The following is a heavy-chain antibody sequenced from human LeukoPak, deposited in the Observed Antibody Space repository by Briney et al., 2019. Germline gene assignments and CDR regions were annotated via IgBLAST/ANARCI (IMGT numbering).Heavy chain of an antibody. Sequence: GGSLRLSCAASEFPFSNYGMSWVRQAPGKGLEWVSAISGSGGSTYYADSVKGRFTISRDNAKNSLYLQMNSLRAEDTAVYYCARDRDNVAGTRGYFDYWGQGTLVTVSS. D-gene: IGHD6-19*01. CDR2: ISGSGGST. J-gene: IGHJ4*02. CDR3: ARDRDNVAGTRGYFDY. V-gene: IGHV3-23*01. CDR1: EFPFSNYG.